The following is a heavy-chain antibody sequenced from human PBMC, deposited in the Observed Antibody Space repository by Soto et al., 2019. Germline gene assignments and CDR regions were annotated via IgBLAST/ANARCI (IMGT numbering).Heavy chain of an antibody. J-gene: IGHJ4*02. D-gene: IGHD6-19*01. CDR2: IYYNGNT. Sequence: SXTLSLTCTVSGGSISSFYWSWIRQPPGKGLEWIGYIYYNGNTNYSPSLKSRVTMSVDTSKNQVFLKLTSVTAADTAVYFCARGGWYVDYWGQGTLVTVSS. CDR3: ARGGWYVDY. CDR1: GGSISSFY. V-gene: IGHV4-59*01.